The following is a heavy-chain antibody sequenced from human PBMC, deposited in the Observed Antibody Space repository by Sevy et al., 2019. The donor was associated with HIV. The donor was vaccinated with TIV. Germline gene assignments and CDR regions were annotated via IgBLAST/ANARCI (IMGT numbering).Heavy chain of an antibody. V-gene: IGHV3-9*01. CDR3: AKDIIDGSWYYFDY. D-gene: IGHD6-13*01. Sequence: GGSLRLSCAASGFTFDDYAMHWVRQAPGKGLEWVSGISWNSGSIGYADSVKGRFTISRDNAKNSLYLQMNSLRAEDTALYYCAKDIIDGSWYYFDYWGQRTLVTVSS. CDR2: ISWNSGSI. J-gene: IGHJ4*02. CDR1: GFTFDDYA.